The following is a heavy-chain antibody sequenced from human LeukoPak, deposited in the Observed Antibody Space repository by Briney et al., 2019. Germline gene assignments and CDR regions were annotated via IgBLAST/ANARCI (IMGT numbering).Heavy chain of an antibody. CDR3: ARGDGVIMNY. J-gene: IGHJ4*02. V-gene: IGHV3-74*01. CDR2: IKTDGSST. CDR1: GDSW. D-gene: IGHD3-10*01. Sequence: PGGSLRLSCAGSGDSWMHWVRQVPGNGLVWVSRIKTDGSSTSYADSVKGRFTISNDNAENRLYLQMNSLRAEDTAVYYCARGDGVIMNYWGQGTLVTVSS.